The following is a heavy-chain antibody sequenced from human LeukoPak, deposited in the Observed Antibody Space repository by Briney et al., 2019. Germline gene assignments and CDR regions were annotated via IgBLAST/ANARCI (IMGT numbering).Heavy chain of an antibody. CDR3: ATYYYGSGSHYNWFDP. V-gene: IGHV4-34*01. D-gene: IGHD3-10*01. J-gene: IGHJ5*02. CDR2: INHSRST. Sequence: SETLSLTCAVYGGSFSGYYWSWIRQPPGKGLEWIGEINHSRSTNYNPSLKSRVTISVDTSKNQFSLKLSSVTAADTAVYYCATYYYGSGSHYNWFDPWGQGTLVTVSS. CDR1: GGSFSGYY.